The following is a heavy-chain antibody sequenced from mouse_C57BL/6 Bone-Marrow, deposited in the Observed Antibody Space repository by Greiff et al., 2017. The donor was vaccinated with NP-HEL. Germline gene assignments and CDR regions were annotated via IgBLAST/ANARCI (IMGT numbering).Heavy chain of an antibody. CDR3: ASYYDYDWFAY. Sequence: EVKLVESGGDLVKPGGSLKLSCAASGFTFSSYAMSWVRQTPEKRLEWVATISDGGSYTYYPDNVKGRFTISRDNAKNNLYLQMSHLKSEDTAMYYCASYYDYDWFAYWGQGTLVTVSA. CDR1: GFTFSSYA. CDR2: ISDGGSYT. V-gene: IGHV5-4*03. D-gene: IGHD2-4*01. J-gene: IGHJ3*01.